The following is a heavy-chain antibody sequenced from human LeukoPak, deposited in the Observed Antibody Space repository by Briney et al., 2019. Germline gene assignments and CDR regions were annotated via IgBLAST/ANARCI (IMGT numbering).Heavy chain of an antibody. CDR2: IKSKTDGGTT. J-gene: IGHJ6*04. D-gene: IGHD3-10*01. V-gene: IGHV3-15*01. Sequence: GGSLRLSCAASGFTFSNAWMSWVRQAPGKGLEWVGRIKSKTDGGTTDYAAPVKGRFTISRDDSKNPLYLQMNSLKTEDTAVYYCTTRYYYGSGSYYYYYGMDVWGKGTTVTVSS. CDR3: TTRYYYGSGSYYYYYGMDV. CDR1: GFTFSNAW.